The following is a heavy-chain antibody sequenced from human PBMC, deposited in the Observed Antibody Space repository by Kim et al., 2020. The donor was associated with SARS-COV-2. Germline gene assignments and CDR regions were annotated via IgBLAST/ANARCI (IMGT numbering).Heavy chain of an antibody. J-gene: IGHJ4*02. CDR3: TTDYHCSSTSCYS. D-gene: IGHD2-2*01. Sequence: YAAPVKGRFTISRDDSKNTLYLQMNSLKTEDTAVYYCTTDYHCSSTSCYSWGQGTLVTVSS. V-gene: IGHV3-15*01.